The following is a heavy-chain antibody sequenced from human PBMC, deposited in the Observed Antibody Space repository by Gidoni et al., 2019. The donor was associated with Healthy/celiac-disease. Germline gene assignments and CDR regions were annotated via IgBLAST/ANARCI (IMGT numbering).Heavy chain of an antibody. Sequence: QVQLVESGGGVVQPGRSLRLSCAASGFTFSSYGMHWGRQAPGKGLEWVAVIWYDGSNKYYADSVKGRFTISRDNSKNTLYLQMNSLRAEDTAVYYCARGDIVVVPAPRGYGMDVWGQGTTVTVSS. CDR3: ARGDIVVVPAPRGYGMDV. CDR1: GFTFSSYG. D-gene: IGHD2-2*01. CDR2: IWYDGSNK. V-gene: IGHV3-33*01. J-gene: IGHJ6*02.